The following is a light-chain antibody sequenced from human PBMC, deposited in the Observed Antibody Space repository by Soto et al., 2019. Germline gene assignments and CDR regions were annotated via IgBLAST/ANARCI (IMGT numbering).Light chain of an antibody. CDR2: EVS. CDR1: SSDVGGYKY. CDR3: SSYTNTGAYVA. V-gene: IGLV2-14*01. Sequence: QSVLTQPASVSGSPGQSITISCTGTSSDVGGYKYVSWYQQHPGKAPKLMIYEVSNRPSGVSNRFSGSKSGNTASLTISGLQAEDEADYYCSSYTNTGAYVAFGGGTKVTVL. J-gene: IGLJ2*01.